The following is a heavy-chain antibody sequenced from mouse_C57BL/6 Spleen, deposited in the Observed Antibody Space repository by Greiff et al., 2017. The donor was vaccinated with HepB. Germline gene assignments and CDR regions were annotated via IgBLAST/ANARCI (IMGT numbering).Heavy chain of an antibody. D-gene: IGHD1-1*01. J-gene: IGHJ2*01. CDR1: GYSFTSYY. Sequence: VQLQQSGPELVKPGASVKISCKASGYSFTSYYIHWVKQRPGQGLEWIGWIYPGSGNTKYNEKFKSKATLTVDKPSSTAYMQLSSLTSEDSAVYYCAREYYGSSFFDYWGQGTTLTVSS. CDR3: AREYYGSSFFDY. V-gene: IGHV1-66*01. CDR2: IYPGSGNT.